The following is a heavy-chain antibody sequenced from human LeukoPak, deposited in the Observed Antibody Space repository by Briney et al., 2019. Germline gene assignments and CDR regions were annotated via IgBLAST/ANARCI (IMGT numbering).Heavy chain of an antibody. D-gene: IGHD6-19*01. V-gene: IGHV6-1*01. J-gene: IGHJ4*02. CDR1: GDSVSINSAA. CDR2: TYQRSKWYN. CDR3: ARSPSPYSSGWYFDY. Sequence: SQTLSLTCAISGDSVSINSAAWNWIRQSPSRGLEWLGRTYQRSKWYNDYAVSVKSRITINPDISKNQFSLQLNSVTPEDTAVYYCARSPSPYSSGWYFDYWCQGTLVTVSS.